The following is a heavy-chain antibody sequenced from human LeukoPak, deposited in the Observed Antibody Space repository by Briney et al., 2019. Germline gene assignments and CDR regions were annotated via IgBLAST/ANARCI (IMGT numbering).Heavy chain of an antibody. V-gene: IGHV1-2*02. CDR3: AREYILYRSGWFLDY. D-gene: IGHD6-19*01. Sequence: ASVKVSCKASGYTFTGYYMHWVRRAPGQGLEWMGWINPNSGGTNYAQKFQGRVTMTRDTSISTAYMELSRLRSDDTAVYYCAREYILYRSGWFLDYWGQGTVVTVSS. CDR1: GYTFTGYY. J-gene: IGHJ4*02. CDR2: INPNSGGT.